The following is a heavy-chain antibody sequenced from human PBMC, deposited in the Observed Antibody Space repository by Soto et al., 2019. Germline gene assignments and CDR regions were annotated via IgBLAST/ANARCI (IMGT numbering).Heavy chain of an antibody. D-gene: IGHD4-17*01. J-gene: IGHJ4*02. CDR3: TRVGGYYGGYQNFDY. CDR2: IHYSGST. Sequence: PSETLSLTCTVSGGSIIGYYWSWIRQPPGKGLQWIGNIHYSGSTNYNPSLKSRVTISVVSPRNQVSLKLSSVTAADAAVYYCTRVGGYYGGYQNFDYWGQGTLVTVSS. V-gene: IGHV4-59*01. CDR1: GGSIIGYY.